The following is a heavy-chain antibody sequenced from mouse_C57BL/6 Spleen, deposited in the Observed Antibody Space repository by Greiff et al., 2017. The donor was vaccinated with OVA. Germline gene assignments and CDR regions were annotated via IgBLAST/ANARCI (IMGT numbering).Heavy chain of an antibody. Sequence: QDQLQQSGAELARPGASVKLSCKASGYTFTSYGISWVKQRTGQGLEWIGEIYPRSGNTYYNEKFKGKATLTADKSSSTAYMELRSLTSEDSAVYFCARGYDGYYGDAYWGQGTLVTVSA. CDR1: GYTFTSYG. CDR2: IYPRSGNT. CDR3: ARGYDGYYGDAY. J-gene: IGHJ3*01. V-gene: IGHV1-81*01. D-gene: IGHD2-3*01.